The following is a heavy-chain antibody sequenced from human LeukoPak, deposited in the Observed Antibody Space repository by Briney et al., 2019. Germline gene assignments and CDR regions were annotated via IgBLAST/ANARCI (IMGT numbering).Heavy chain of an antibody. CDR2: IYYSGST. CDR3: ARWGDYVWGTYRLYYFDY. Sequence: PSETLSLTCTVSGGSISSYYWSWIRQPPGKGLEWIGYIYYSGSTNYNPSLKSRVTISVDTSKNQFSLKLSSVTAADTAVYYCARWGDYVWGTYRLYYFDYWGQGTLVTVSS. J-gene: IGHJ4*02. CDR1: GGSISSYY. D-gene: IGHD3-16*02. V-gene: IGHV4-59*12.